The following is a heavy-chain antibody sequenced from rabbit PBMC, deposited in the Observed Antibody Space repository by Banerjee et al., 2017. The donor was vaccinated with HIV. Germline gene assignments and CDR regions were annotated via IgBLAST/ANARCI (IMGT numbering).Heavy chain of an antibody. D-gene: IGHD6-1*01. Sequence: QEQLVESGGGLVQPGGSLKLSCKASGFDFSSYGVSWVRQAPGKGLEWIGYIDPVFGSTYYASWVNGRFTISSHNAQNTLYLQLNSLTAADTATYFCVRDPGYAGYGYAKILGYFNSWGPGTLVTVS. V-gene: IGHV1S47*01. CDR2: IDPVFGST. CDR3: VRDPGYAGYGYAKILGYFNS. CDR1: GFDFSSYG. J-gene: IGHJ4*01.